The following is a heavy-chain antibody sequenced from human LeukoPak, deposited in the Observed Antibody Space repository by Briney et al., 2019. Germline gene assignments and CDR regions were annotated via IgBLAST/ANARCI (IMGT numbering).Heavy chain of an antibody. Sequence: PSGTLSLTCAVSGGSISSSNWWSWVRQPPGKGLEWIGEIYHSGSTNYNPSLKSRVTISVDTSKNQFSLKLSSVTAADTAVYYCARVWDDGSGSYYLYYGMDVWGQGTTVTVSS. CDR1: GGSISSSNW. D-gene: IGHD3-10*01. V-gene: IGHV4-4*02. CDR2: IYHSGST. J-gene: IGHJ6*02. CDR3: ARVWDDGSGSYYLYYGMDV.